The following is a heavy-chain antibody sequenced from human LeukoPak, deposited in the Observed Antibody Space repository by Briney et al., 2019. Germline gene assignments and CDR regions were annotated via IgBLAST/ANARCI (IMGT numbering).Heavy chain of an antibody. CDR1: GYTFTGYY. J-gene: IGHJ4*02. D-gene: IGHD6-19*01. CDR3: ARDSIAVAGTDY. CDR2: INCNSGAT. V-gene: IGHV1-2*02. Sequence: ASVKVSCKASGYTFTGYYIHWVRQAPGQGPEWMGWINCNSGATVYAQRFQGRVTMTRDTSISTVYMELSSLRSDDTAVYYCARDSIAVAGTDYWGQGTLVTVSS.